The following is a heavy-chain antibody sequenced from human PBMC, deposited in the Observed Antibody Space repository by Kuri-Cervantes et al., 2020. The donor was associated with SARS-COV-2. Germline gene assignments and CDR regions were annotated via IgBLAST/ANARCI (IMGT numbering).Heavy chain of an antibody. Sequence: GESLKISCAASGFTFSDFAMSWVRQAPGKGLEWVSATSAAGSKTYYAASVKGRFTISRDNSKNTLFLQMDSLRGDDTAVYYCAKDGPSDHWGRGTLVTVSS. CDR1: GFTFSDFA. CDR3: AKDGPSDH. V-gene: IGHV3-23*01. CDR2: TSAAGSKT. J-gene: IGHJ5*02.